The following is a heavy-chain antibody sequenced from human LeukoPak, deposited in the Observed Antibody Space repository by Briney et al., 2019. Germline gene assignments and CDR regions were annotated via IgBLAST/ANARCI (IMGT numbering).Heavy chain of an antibody. D-gene: IGHD2-8*01. Sequence: VGSLRLSCAASGLTFSTDAMSWVRRGPGKELKWVSGISGSGDSTYYADSVKGRFTISRDNSWNTLFLQMNSLRAEDTAVYYCAKDRSDNSSWYAGSHWGQGTLVTVSS. CDR2: ISGSGDST. J-gene: IGHJ4*02. V-gene: IGHV3-23*01. CDR1: GLTFSTDA. CDR3: AKDRSDNSSWYAGSH.